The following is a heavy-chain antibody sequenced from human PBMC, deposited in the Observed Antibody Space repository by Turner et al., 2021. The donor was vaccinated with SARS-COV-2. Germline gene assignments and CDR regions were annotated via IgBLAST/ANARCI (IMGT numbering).Heavy chain of an antibody. CDR1: GFTFNSYW. D-gene: IGHD6-19*01. CDR2: INTDGSTT. CDR3: AKEVQSSGSRTYDY. Sequence: EVQLVESGGGLVQPGGSLRLSCVVSGFTFNSYWMHWVRKVPGKGLVWVSRINTDGSTTTFADSVKGRFTISRDNAKNTLYLQMNSLRVEDTGVYYCAKEVQSSGSRTYDYWGQGTLVTVSS. V-gene: IGHV3-74*01. J-gene: IGHJ4*02.